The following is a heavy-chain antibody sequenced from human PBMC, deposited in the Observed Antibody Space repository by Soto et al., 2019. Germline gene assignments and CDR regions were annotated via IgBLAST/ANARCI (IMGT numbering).Heavy chain of an antibody. Sequence: PGGSLRLSCAASGFTFSTYAMTWVRQAPGKGLEWVSVISGSGFTTYYADSVKGRFTISRDNSKSALYVQMNSLRVEDTALYYCAKVRESAATGHFDYWGQGTLVTVSS. CDR3: AKVRESAATGHFDY. J-gene: IGHJ4*02. CDR2: ISGSGFTT. V-gene: IGHV3-23*01. CDR1: GFTFSTYA. D-gene: IGHD6-13*01.